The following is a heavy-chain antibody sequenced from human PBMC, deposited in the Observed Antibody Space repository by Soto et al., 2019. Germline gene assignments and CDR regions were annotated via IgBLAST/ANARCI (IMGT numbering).Heavy chain of an antibody. V-gene: IGHV3-23*01. CDR2: ISGSGGNT. Sequence: EVQLLESGGGLVQPGGSLRLSCVASGFRFSRSAMTWVRQAPGKGLDWVSAISGSGGNTYHADSVEGRFTISRDNSKNTVYLQMNSLRAEDTAVYYCAKVRIDHYDGMDVWGQGTTVTVSS. D-gene: IGHD3-22*01. CDR1: GFRFSRSA. CDR3: AKVRIDHYDGMDV. J-gene: IGHJ6*02.